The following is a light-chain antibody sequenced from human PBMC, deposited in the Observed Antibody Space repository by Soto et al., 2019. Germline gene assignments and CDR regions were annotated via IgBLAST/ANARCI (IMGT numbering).Light chain of an antibody. Sequence: EIVLTQSPVTLSLSPGERATLSCRASQSVSSSYLAWYQQKPGQAPRLLIYGASSRATGIPDRFSGSGSGTDFTLTISRLEPEDFAVYYCQQYGRSTGWTFGQGTKVEFK. CDR1: QSVSSSY. J-gene: IGKJ1*01. CDR2: GAS. V-gene: IGKV3-20*01. CDR3: QQYGRSTGWT.